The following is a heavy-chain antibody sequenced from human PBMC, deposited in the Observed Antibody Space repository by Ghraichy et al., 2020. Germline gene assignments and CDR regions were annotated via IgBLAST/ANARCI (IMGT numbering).Heavy chain of an antibody. J-gene: IGHJ4*02. V-gene: IGHV4-39*01. CDR1: GDSIRSSPYY. D-gene: IGHD7-27*01. CDR2: LHFTGNT. Sequence: SETLSLTCTVSGDSIRSSPYYWAWIRQPPGKGLEWIGSLHFTGNTYYGPSLKSRVTISVDTSKNRFSLNLRSMTAADTAVYYCARRQGTWGHYFDYWGQGIMVTVSS. CDR3: ARRQGTWGHYFDY.